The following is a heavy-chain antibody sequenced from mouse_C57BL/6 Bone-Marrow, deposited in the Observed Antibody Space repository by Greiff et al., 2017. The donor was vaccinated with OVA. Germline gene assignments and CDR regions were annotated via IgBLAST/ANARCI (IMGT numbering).Heavy chain of an antibody. Sequence: VQLQQSVAELVRPGASVKLSCTASGFNIKNTYMHWVKQRPEQGLECIGRIDPANGNTKYAPKFQGKATIPADTSSNPAYLHLSSLTSEDTAIYDWARRGGQLRLQGAMDYWGQGTSVTVSS. CDR3: ARRGGQLRLQGAMDY. J-gene: IGHJ4*01. V-gene: IGHV14-3*01. CDR2: IDPANGNT. CDR1: GFNIKNTY. D-gene: IGHD3-2*02.